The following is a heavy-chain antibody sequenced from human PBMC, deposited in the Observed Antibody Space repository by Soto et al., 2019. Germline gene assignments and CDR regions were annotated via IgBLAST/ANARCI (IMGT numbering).Heavy chain of an antibody. Sequence: QVQLQESGPGLVKPSQTLSLTCTVSGGSISSGDYYWSWIRQPPGKGLEWIGYIYYSGSTYYNPSRRRRVPIPVDTSKNKFSLMLSPVTAADTAVYDCARERAIDIVLVGVGGYDWEDWYFDLWGRGTLVTVSS. D-gene: IGHD5-12*01. CDR1: GGSISSGDYY. J-gene: IGHJ2*01. CDR3: ARERAIDIVLVGVGGYDWEDWYFDL. V-gene: IGHV4-30-4*01. CDR2: IYYSGST.